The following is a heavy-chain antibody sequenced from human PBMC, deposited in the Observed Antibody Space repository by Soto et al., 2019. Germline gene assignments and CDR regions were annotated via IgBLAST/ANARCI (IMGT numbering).Heavy chain of an antibody. Sequence: ASVKVSCKASGYTFTSYDINWVRQATGQGLEWMGWMNPNSGNTGYAQKFQGRVTMTRNTSISTAYMELSSLRSEDTAVYYCARSGKGLMVHPFYMDVWGKGTTVTVSS. CDR1: GYTFTSYD. D-gene: IGHD2-8*01. J-gene: IGHJ6*03. CDR3: ARSGKGLMVHPFYMDV. V-gene: IGHV1-8*01. CDR2: MNPNSGNT.